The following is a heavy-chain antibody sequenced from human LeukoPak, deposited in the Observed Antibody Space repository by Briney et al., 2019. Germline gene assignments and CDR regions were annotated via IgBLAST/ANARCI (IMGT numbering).Heavy chain of an antibody. CDR2: IWYDGSND. Sequence: GGSLRLSCTASGFTLSQYAMRWVRQAPGKGLEWMAAIWYDGSNDYYAYSVKGRFTISRDNSKNTLSLQMNSLRAEDTAVYYCAREADCSGGSCYRGAFDIWGQGTMVTVSS. D-gene: IGHD2-15*01. J-gene: IGHJ3*02. V-gene: IGHV3-33*01. CDR3: AREADCSGGSCYRGAFDI. CDR1: GFTLSQYA.